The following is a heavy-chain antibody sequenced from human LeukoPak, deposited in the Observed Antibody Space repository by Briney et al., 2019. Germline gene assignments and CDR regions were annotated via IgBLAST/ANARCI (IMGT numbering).Heavy chain of an antibody. CDR1: GFTFSNAW. Sequence: TGGSLRLSCAASGFTFSNAWMNWVRQAPGKGLEWVSSISSSSSYIYYADSVKGRFTISRDNAKNSLYLQMNSLRAEDTAVYYCARADIVATARFDPWGQGTLVTVSS. CDR3: ARADIVATARFDP. D-gene: IGHD5-12*01. J-gene: IGHJ5*02. V-gene: IGHV3-21*01. CDR2: ISSSSSYI.